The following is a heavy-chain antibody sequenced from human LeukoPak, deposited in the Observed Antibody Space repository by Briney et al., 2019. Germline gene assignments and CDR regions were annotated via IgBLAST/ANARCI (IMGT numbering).Heavy chain of an antibody. CDR3: ARDIGSTKGVSRYGMDV. Sequence: GGSLRLSCAASGFTFSYYAIHWVRQAPGKGLEGVAITSNDESNKYYADSVKGRFTISRDNSKNTLYLQMNSLIPEDTAVYYCARDIGSTKGVSRYGMDVWGQGTTVTVSS. CDR2: TSNDESNK. D-gene: IGHD1-26*01. J-gene: IGHJ6*02. CDR1: GFTFSYYA. V-gene: IGHV3-30*04.